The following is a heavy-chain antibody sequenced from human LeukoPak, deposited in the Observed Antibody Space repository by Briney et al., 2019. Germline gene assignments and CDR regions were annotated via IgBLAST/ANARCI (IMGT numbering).Heavy chain of an antibody. Sequence: PGGSLRLSCAASGFTFSSYWMSWVRQAPGKGLEWVANIKQDGSEKYYVDSVKGRFTISRDNAKNSLYLQMNSLRAEDTAVYYCARGFYYGSGTHARAFDIWGQGTMVTVSS. D-gene: IGHD3-10*01. J-gene: IGHJ3*02. CDR1: GFTFSSYW. CDR3: ARGFYYGSGTHARAFDI. V-gene: IGHV3-7*03. CDR2: IKQDGSEK.